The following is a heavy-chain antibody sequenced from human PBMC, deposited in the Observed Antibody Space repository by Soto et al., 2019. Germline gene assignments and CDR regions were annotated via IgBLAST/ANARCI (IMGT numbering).Heavy chain of an antibody. V-gene: IGHV4-34*01. CDR2: IDHSGST. D-gene: IGHD2-8*02. Sequence: QVQLQQWGAGLLKPSETLSLTCAVYGGSFSGYYWTWIRQPPGTGLEWIGEIDHSGSTTYNPSLKNRVTKSVDTANNQIPLKLTSVTAADTAVYYCARDKITGLFDYWGQGTLVTVSS. CDR1: GGSFSGYY. CDR3: ARDKITGLFDY. J-gene: IGHJ4*02.